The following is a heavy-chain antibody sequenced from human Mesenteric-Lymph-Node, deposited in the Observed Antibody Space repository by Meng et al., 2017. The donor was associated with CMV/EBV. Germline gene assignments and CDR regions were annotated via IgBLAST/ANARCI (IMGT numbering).Heavy chain of an antibody. CDR3: ARGRGGAARPGPVYNWFDP. V-gene: IGHV4-34*01. D-gene: IGHD6-6*01. J-gene: IGHJ5*02. CDR1: GGSFSGYY. CDR2: INHSGST. Sequence: SETLSLTCAVYGGSFSGYYWSWIRQPPGKGLEWIGEINHSGSTNYNPSLKSRVTISIDTSKNQFSLKLSSVTAADTAVYYCARGRGGAARPGPVYNWFDPWGQGTLVTVSS.